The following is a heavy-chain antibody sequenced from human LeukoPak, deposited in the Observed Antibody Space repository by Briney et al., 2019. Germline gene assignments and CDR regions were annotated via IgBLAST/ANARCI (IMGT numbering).Heavy chain of an antibody. CDR1: GGSISSRSYF. CDR2: IYYSGST. V-gene: IGHV4-39*01. J-gene: IGHJ5*02. CDR3: ARENNHLTWFDP. Sequence: SETLSLTCTVSGGSISSRSYFWGWIRQPPGKGPEWIGSIYYSGSTYYNPSLKSRVTISLDTSKNQFSLRLSSVTAADTAVYYCARENNHLTWFDPWGQGTLVTVPS.